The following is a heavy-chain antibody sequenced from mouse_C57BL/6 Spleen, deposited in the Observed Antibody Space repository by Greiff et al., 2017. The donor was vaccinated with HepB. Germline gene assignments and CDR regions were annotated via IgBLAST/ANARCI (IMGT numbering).Heavy chain of an antibody. V-gene: IGHV1-69*01. J-gene: IGHJ4*01. CDR3: ARRGLSGLAMDY. CDR1: GYTFTSYW. CDR2: IDPSDSYT. Sequence: QVQLQQSGAELVMPGASVKLSCKASGYTFTSYWMHWVKQRPGQGLEWIGEIDPSDSYTNYNQKFKGKSTLTVDKSSSTAYMQLSSLTSEDSAVYYCARRGLSGLAMDYWGQGTSVTVSS.